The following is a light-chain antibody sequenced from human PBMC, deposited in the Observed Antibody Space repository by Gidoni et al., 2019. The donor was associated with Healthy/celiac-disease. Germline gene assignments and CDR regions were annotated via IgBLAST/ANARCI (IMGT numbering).Light chain of an antibody. CDR2: DAS. CDR1: QSISSW. V-gene: IGKV1-5*01. J-gene: IGKJ1*01. CDR3: QQYNSYRK. Sequence: DIQMTQSPSTLSASVGDRVTITCRDSQSISSWLAWYQQKPGKAPKLLIYDASSLESGVPSRFSGSGSGTEFTLTISSLQPDDFATYYCQQYNSYRKFXQGTKVEIK.